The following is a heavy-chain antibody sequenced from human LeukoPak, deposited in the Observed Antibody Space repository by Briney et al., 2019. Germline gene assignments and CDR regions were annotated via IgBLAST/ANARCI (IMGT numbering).Heavy chain of an antibody. J-gene: IGHJ3*02. Sequence: PSETLSLNCTVSGGSISNGAYYWSWIRQSPGKGLEWIGYIHNSGITYYNPSLKSRVTISIDTSKNQFSLKVNSVTAADTAVYYCASGPLYYYDSSGYEVSVDAFDIWGQGTMVTVSS. CDR2: IHNSGIT. CDR1: GGSISNGAYY. CDR3: ASGPLYYYDSSGYEVSVDAFDI. D-gene: IGHD3-22*01. V-gene: IGHV4-30-4*01.